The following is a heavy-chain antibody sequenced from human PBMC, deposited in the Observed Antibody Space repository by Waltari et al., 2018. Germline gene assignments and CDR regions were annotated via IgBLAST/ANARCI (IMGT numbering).Heavy chain of an antibody. CDR1: GDSISGYY. D-gene: IGHD3-3*01. J-gene: IGHJ4*02. Sequence: QVQLQESGPGLVKPSETLSLTCTVSGDSISGYYWNWIRQPPGKGLEWIGFIYYDGNTNYNPSLKIRLTISVDTSKNQFSLGLSSVTAADTAVYYCARRSIFGAFDYWGQGALVAVSS. V-gene: IGHV4-59*08. CDR2: IYYDGNT. CDR3: ARRSIFGAFDY.